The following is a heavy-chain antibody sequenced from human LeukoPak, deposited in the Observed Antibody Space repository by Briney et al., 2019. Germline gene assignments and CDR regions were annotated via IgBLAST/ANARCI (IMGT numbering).Heavy chain of an antibody. D-gene: IGHD2-21*01. CDR2: MYYSGST. CDR3: ARRSTVVGMGWFDP. Sequence: IPSETLSLTCIVSGVSISSSIYYWDWIRQPPGKGLEWIGNMYYSGSTYSNPSLKSRVTISVDTSKTQFSLKLSSVTAADTAVYYCARRSTVVGMGWFDPWGQGSLVTVSS. CDR1: GVSISSSIYY. V-gene: IGHV4-39*01. J-gene: IGHJ5*02.